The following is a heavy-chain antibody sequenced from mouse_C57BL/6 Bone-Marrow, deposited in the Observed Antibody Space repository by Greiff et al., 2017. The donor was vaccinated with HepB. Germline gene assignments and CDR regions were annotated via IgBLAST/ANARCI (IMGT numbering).Heavy chain of an antibody. V-gene: IGHV1-82*01. CDR3: ARSGGTWFAY. D-gene: IGHD3-2*02. J-gene: IGHJ3*01. CDR1: GYAFSSSW. CDR2: IYPGDGDT. Sequence: VMLVESGPELVKPGASVKISCKASGYAFSSSWMNWVKQRPGKGLEWIGRIYPGDGDTNYNGKFKGKATLTADKSSRTAYMQLSSLTSEDSAVYFCARSGGTWFAYWGQGTLVTVSA.